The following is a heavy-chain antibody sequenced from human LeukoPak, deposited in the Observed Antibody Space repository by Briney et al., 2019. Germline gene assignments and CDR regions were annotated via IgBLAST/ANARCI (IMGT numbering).Heavy chain of an antibody. V-gene: IGHV1-8*01. CDR2: MNPNSGKT. CDR3: ASEYCPNTTCYWGGLGV. D-gene: IGHD2-2*01. J-gene: IGHJ6*02. CDR1: GGTFTSDD. Sequence: ASVKVSFKASGGTFTSDDINWVRQATGLGLEWMGWMNPNSGKTGYAQKFQGRVTLTRNTAMGTAYMELSNLRSEDTAVYYCASEYCPNTTCYWGGLGVWGQGTTVTVSS.